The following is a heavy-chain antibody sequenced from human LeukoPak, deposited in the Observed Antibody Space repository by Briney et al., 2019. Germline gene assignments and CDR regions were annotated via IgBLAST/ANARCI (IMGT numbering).Heavy chain of an antibody. CDR1: GYTFTSYG. D-gene: IGHD2-2*01. J-gene: IGHJ4*02. V-gene: IGHV1-18*04. CDR2: ISAYNGNT. CDR3: AGAHLYCSSTSCYEALGY. Sequence: ASVKVSCKASGYTFTSYGISWVRQAPGQGLEWMGWISAYNGNTNYAQELQGRVTMTTDTSTSTAYMELRSLRSDDTAVYYCAGAHLYCSSTSCYEALGYWGQGTLVTVSS.